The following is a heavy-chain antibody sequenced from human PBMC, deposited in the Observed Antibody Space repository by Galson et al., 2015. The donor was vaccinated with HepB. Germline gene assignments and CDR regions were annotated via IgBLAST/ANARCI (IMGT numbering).Heavy chain of an antibody. J-gene: IGHJ4*02. CDR2: AYHSGGT. CDR3: ARAKEGRGYFDY. D-gene: IGHD3-10*01. Sequence: LSLTCAVSGDSISNDRWWSWVRQPPGEGLEWIGEAYHSGGTNYRPSLKSRVTISVDKSKSQFSLKLTSVTAADTAVYYCARAKEGRGYFDYGGQGALVTVSS. CDR1: GDSISNDRW. V-gene: IGHV4-4*02.